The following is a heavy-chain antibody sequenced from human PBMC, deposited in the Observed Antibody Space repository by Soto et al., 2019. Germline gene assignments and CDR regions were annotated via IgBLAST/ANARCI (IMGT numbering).Heavy chain of an antibody. CDR2: IYPGDSDT. Sequence: PGESLKISCKGSGYSFTSYWIGWVRQMPGKGLEWMGIIYPGDSDTRYSPSFQGQVTISADKSISTAYLQWSSLKASDTAMYYCASRYDSSVSSWQRYAFDIWGQGTMVTVSS. J-gene: IGHJ3*02. D-gene: IGHD3-22*01. CDR1: GYSFTSYW. CDR3: ASRYDSSVSSWQRYAFDI. V-gene: IGHV5-51*01.